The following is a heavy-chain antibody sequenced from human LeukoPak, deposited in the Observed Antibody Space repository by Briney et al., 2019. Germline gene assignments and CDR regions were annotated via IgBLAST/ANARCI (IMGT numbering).Heavy chain of an antibody. Sequence: ASVTVSFKASGYTFTVYGISWVRQAPGQGLEWMGWISAYNGNTNYAQKLQGRVTMTTDTSTSTAYMELRSLRSDDTAVYYCARGAPVKSIAARPLDYWGQGTLVTVSS. CDR1: GYTFTVYG. CDR3: ARGAPVKSIAARPLDY. D-gene: IGHD6-6*01. V-gene: IGHV1-18*01. CDR2: ISAYNGNT. J-gene: IGHJ4*02.